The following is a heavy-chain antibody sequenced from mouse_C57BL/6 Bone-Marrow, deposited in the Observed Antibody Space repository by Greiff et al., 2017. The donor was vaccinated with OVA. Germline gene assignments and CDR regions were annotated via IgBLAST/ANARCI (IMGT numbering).Heavy chain of an antibody. CDR2: INPNNGGT. Sequence: VQLKQSGPELVKPGASVKIPCKASGYTFTDYNMDWVKQSHGKSLEWIGDINPNNGGTIYNQKFKGKATLTVDKSSSTAYMELRSLTSEDTAVYYCARADSSGFSPLFDYWGQGTTLTVSS. CDR3: ARADSSGFSPLFDY. CDR1: GYTFTDYN. V-gene: IGHV1-18*01. J-gene: IGHJ2*01. D-gene: IGHD3-2*02.